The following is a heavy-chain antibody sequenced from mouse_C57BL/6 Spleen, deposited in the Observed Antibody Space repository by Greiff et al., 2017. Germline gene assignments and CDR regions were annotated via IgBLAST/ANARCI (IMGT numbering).Heavy chain of an antibody. CDR1: GYAFTNYL. D-gene: IGHD2-3*01. CDR3: ARWRDGSDFYC. V-gene: IGHV1-54*01. J-gene: IGHJ2*01. CDR2: INPGSGGT. Sequence: QVQLQQSGAELVRPGTSVKVSCKASGYAFTNYLIEWVKQRPGQGLEWIGVINPGSGGTNYNEKFKGKATLTADKSSSTAYMQLSSLTSEDSAVYFCARWRDGSDFYCWGQGTTLTVSS.